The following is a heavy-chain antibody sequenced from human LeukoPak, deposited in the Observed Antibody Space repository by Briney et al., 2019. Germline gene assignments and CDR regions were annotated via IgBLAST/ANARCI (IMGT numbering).Heavy chain of an antibody. V-gene: IGHV4-34*01. CDR3: ARSCCSSTSRYNDY. D-gene: IGHD2-2*01. J-gene: IGHJ4*02. CDR2: INHSGST. Sequence: PSETLSLTCTVSGGSMTSYYWGWIRQPPGKGLEWIGEINHSGSTNYNPSLKSRVTISVDTSKNQFSLKLSSVTAADTAVYYCARSCCSSTSRYNDYWGQGTLVTVSS. CDR1: GGSMTSYY.